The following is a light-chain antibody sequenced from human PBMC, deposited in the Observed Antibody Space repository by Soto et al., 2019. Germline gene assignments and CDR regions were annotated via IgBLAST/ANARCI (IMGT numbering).Light chain of an antibody. CDR1: QSVTSN. CDR3: QQYDAWPLT. CDR2: GAS. J-gene: IGKJ4*01. V-gene: IGKV3-15*01. Sequence: EIVMTQSPAILSVSPGERATLSCRASQSVTSNLAWYQQKPGQAPRLLIYGASTRATGIPARFSGSGSGTEFTLTINSLQSEDFAVYYCQQYDAWPLTFGGGTKVDIK.